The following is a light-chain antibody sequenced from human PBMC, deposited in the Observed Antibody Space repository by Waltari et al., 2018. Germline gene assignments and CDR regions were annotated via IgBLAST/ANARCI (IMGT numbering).Light chain of an antibody. J-gene: IGLJ2*01. CDR3: SSYTSSSTRV. CDR1: SSDVGGYNY. Sequence: QSALTRPASVSGSPGQSITISCTGTSSDVGGYNYVSWYQQHPGKAPKLMIFDVSNRPSGVSNRFSGSKSGNTASLTSSGLQAEDEADYYCSSYTSSSTRVFGGGTKLTVL. V-gene: IGLV2-14*03. CDR2: DVS.